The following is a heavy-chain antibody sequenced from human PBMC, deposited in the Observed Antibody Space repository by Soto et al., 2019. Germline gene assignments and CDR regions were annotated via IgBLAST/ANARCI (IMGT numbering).Heavy chain of an antibody. D-gene: IGHD6-13*01. Sequence: QVQLQESGPGLVKPSETLSLTCTVSGGSISSYYWSWIRQPPGKGLEWIGYIYYSGSTNYNPSLKGRVTISVDTSKNQFSLKLSSVTAADTAVYYCAREVAANPNWFDPWGQGTLVTVSS. CDR2: IYYSGST. CDR3: AREVAANPNWFDP. CDR1: GGSISSYY. J-gene: IGHJ5*02. V-gene: IGHV4-59*01.